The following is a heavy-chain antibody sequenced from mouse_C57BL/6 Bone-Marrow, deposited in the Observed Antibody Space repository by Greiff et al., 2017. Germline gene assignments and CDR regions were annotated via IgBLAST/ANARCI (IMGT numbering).Heavy chain of an antibody. Sequence: VQLQQSGPVLVKPGASVKMSCKASGYTFTDYYMNWVKQSHGKSLEWIGVINPYNGGTSYNQKFKGKATLTVDKSSSTAYMELNSLTSEDSAVYXCARWGIYYYGSRYFDVWGTGTTVTVSS. J-gene: IGHJ1*03. CDR1: GYTFTDYY. CDR3: ARWGIYYYGSRYFDV. CDR2: INPYNGGT. V-gene: IGHV1-19*01. D-gene: IGHD1-1*01.